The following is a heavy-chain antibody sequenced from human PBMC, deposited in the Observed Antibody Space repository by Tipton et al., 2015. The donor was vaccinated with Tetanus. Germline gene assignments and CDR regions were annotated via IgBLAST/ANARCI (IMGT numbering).Heavy chain of an antibody. CDR1: GFIFSDYY. CDR3: GKQNGGRWVVDH. V-gene: IGHV3-7*03. Sequence: GSLRLSCAASGFIFSDYYMSWTRQAPGKGLEWVANIKQDGTDYRYVDSVKGRFTISRDNAKNSLYLQMNSLSANDTAVYYCGKQNGGRWVVDHWGQGTLATVSS. CDR2: IKQDGTDY. J-gene: IGHJ4*02. D-gene: IGHD4-23*01.